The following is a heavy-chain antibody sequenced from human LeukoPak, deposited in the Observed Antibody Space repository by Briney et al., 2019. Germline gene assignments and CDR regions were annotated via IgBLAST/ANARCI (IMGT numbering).Heavy chain of an antibody. Sequence: SQTLSLTCAISGDSVSNNSAAWNWVRQSPSRGLEWLGRTYYRSKWYYEYAVSVKSRITINPDTSKNQFSLQLNSVAPEDTAMYYCASSNSWSNYSMDVWGQGTTVTVSS. V-gene: IGHV6-1*01. CDR2: TYYRSKWYY. J-gene: IGHJ6*02. CDR3: ASSNSWSNYSMDV. D-gene: IGHD6-13*01. CDR1: GDSVSNNSAA.